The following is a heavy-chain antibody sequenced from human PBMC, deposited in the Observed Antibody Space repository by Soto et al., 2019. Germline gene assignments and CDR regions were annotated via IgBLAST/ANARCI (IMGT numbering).Heavy chain of an antibody. CDR3: ARTSLSSSWDPLDYYYYGMDV. Sequence: EVQLVESGGGLVQPGGSLRLSCAASGFTVSSNYMSWVRQAPGKGLEWVSVIYSGGSTYYADSVKGRFTISRDNSKNTLYLQMNSLRAEDTAVYYCARTSLSSSWDPLDYYYYGMDVWGQGTTVTVSS. CDR2: IYSGGST. D-gene: IGHD6-13*01. V-gene: IGHV3-66*01. J-gene: IGHJ6*02. CDR1: GFTVSSNY.